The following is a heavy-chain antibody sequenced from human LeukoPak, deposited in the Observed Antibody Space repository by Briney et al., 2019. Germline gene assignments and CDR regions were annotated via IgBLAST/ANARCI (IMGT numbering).Heavy chain of an antibody. J-gene: IGHJ4*02. Sequence: AAVKVSCKASGHTLTELAIHLVRHAPGKGLELVGGFDPEDGQTIYAQKFQGRVTLTEYTSTDKTYMELSRLGCEDTAVYYCATEGGRSYYLYWGQGTLVTVSS. D-gene: IGHD1-26*01. CDR1: GHTLTELA. CDR3: ATEGGRSYYLY. V-gene: IGHV1-24*01. CDR2: FDPEDGQT.